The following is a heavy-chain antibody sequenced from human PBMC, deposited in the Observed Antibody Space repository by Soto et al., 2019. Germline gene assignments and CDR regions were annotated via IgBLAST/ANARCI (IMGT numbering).Heavy chain of an antibody. Sequence: PGGSLRLSCAASGFTFSSYAMSWVRQAPGKGLEWVSTISGSGDRTYYADSVKGRFTISRDNSKNTLYLQMNSLRAEDTAVYYCATPLYSSSNYYYYGMDVWGQGTTVTVSS. CDR2: ISGSGDRT. J-gene: IGHJ6*02. D-gene: IGHD6-6*01. CDR3: ATPLYSSSNYYYYGMDV. CDR1: GFTFSSYA. V-gene: IGHV3-23*01.